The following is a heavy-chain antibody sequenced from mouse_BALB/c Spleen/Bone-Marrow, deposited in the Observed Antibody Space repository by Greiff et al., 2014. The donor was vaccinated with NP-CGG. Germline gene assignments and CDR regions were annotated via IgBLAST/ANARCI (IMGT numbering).Heavy chain of an antibody. CDR1: GYTFTSYW. D-gene: IGHD1-1*01. CDR3: TRDYDWVPDY. CDR2: IYPGSGST. Sequence: LQQSGSELVRPGASVKLSCKASGYTFTSYWMHWVKQRPGQGLEWIGNIYPGSGSTNYDEKFKSEATLTVDTSSSTAYMLLSSLTSEDSAVYYCTRDYDWVPDYWGQGTTLTVSS. J-gene: IGHJ2*01. V-gene: IGHV1S22*01.